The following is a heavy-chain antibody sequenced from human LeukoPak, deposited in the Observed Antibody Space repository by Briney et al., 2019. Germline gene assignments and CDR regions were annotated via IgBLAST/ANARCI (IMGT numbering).Heavy chain of an antibody. CDR2: ITYNSGTI. CDR3: AKEIDTLGTNAFDI. V-gene: IGHV3-48*01. J-gene: IGHJ3*02. CDR1: GFTFRSYA. Sequence: GGSLRLSCAASGFTFRSYAMQWVRQAPGKGLEWVSYITYNSGTIFYADSVKGRFTISRDNAKDSLYLQMSSLRTEDTALYYCAKEIDTLGTNAFDIWGQGTIVTVSS. D-gene: IGHD2-15*01.